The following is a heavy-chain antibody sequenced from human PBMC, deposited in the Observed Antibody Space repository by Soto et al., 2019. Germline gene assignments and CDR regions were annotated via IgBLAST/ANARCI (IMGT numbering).Heavy chain of an antibody. J-gene: IGHJ4*02. CDR2: ISYDGSNK. CDR3: AREGLEGGYGYVDY. Sequence: QVQLVESGGGVVQPGRSLRLSCAASGFTLSSYAMHWVRQAPGKGLEWVAVISYDGSNKYYADSVKGLFTISRYNSKNTLYLQMNSLSAEDTAVYYCAREGLEGGYGYVDYWGQGTLVTVSS. D-gene: IGHD4-17*01. V-gene: IGHV3-30-3*01. CDR1: GFTLSSYA.